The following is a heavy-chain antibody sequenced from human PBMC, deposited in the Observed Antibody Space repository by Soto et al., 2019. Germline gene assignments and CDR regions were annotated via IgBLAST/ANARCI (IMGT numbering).Heavy chain of an antibody. J-gene: IGHJ4*02. D-gene: IGHD5-12*01. Sequence: GGSLRLSCAASGFTFSSYWMHWVRQTPGKGLVWVSRINGDGSTLYYADSVKGRLTISRDSAKNTLYLQINSLRDEDTGVYYCARGATGYGNFDYWGQGTLVTVSS. V-gene: IGHV3-74*01. CDR2: INGDGSTL. CDR3: ARGATGYGNFDY. CDR1: GFTFSSYW.